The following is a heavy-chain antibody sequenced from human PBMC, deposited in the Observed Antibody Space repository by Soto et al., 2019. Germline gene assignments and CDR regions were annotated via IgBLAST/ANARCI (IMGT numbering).Heavy chain of an antibody. Sequence: GGSLRLSCAGSGFTLSDHYIDWVRQAPGKGLEWVGRSRDKPQGYSTAYAASVKGRFTISRDDSKNTLYLQMNSLKTEDTAVYYCTTASTRIAVAGFASDAFDIWGQGTMVTVSS. CDR2: SRDKPQGYST. CDR1: GFTLSDHY. J-gene: IGHJ3*02. CDR3: TTASTRIAVAGFASDAFDI. D-gene: IGHD6-19*01. V-gene: IGHV3-72*01.